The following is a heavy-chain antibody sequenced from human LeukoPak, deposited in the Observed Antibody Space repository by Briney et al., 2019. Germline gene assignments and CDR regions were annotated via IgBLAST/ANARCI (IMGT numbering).Heavy chain of an antibody. D-gene: IGHD6-19*01. V-gene: IGHV3-11*01. CDR2: ISSSGSTI. CDR3: ARAYSGWYASPFDY. J-gene: IGHJ4*02. CDR1: GFTFSDYY. Sequence: PGGSLRLSCAVSGFTFSDYYMSWIRQAPGKGLEWVSYISSSGSTIYYADSVKGRFTISRDNAKNSLYLQMNSLRAEDTAVYYCARAYSGWYASPFDYWGQGTLVTVSS.